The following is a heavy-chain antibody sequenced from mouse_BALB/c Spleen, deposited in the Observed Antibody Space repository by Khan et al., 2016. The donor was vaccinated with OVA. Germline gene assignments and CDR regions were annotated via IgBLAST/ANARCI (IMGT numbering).Heavy chain of an antibody. Sequence: QIQLVQSGPELKKPGETVKISCKASGHTFTKYGMNWVKQAPGKGLKWMGWINTYTGEATYADDFNGRFAFSLETSASTAYLQINNLKNDDTATYFGARPPYFSYVMDNWGQGTSVTVSS. CDR1: GHTFTKYG. J-gene: IGHJ4*01. V-gene: IGHV9-3-1*01. CDR2: INTYTGEA. CDR3: ARPPYFSYVMDN.